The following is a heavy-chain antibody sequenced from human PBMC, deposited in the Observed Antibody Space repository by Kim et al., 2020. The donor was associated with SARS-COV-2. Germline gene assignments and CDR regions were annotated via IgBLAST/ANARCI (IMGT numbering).Heavy chain of an antibody. CDR2: IYYSGST. J-gene: IGHJ4*02. V-gene: IGHV4-39*01. CDR3: ARPIRDFWSGPFDY. D-gene: IGHD3-3*01. CDR1: GGSISSSSYY. Sequence: SETLSLTCTVSGGSISSSSYYWGWIRQPPGKGLEWIGSIYYSGSTYYNPSLKSRVTISVDTSKNQFSLKLSSVTAADTAVYYCARPIRDFWSGPFDYWGQGTLVTVSS.